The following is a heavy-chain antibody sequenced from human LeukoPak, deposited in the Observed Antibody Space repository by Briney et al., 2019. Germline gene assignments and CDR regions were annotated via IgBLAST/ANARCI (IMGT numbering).Heavy chain of an antibody. CDR2: ISGSGSNT. Sequence: GGSLRLSCAASGFTFSSYAMSWVRQAPGKGLEWVSDISGSGSNTYYADSVKGRFTISRDNSKNTLYLQMNSLRAEDMAVYYCAKDGGQGADYWGQGTLVSVSS. CDR3: AKDGGQGADY. D-gene: IGHD3-16*01. J-gene: IGHJ4*02. V-gene: IGHV3-23*01. CDR1: GFTFSSYA.